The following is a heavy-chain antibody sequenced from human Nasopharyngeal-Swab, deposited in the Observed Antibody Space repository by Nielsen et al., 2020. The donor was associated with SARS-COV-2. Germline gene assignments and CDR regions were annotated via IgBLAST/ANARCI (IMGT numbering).Heavy chain of an antibody. CDR1: GFTFSSCA. CDR3: AKDRRMYSNYYSSFDY. V-gene: IGHV3-23*01. D-gene: IGHD4-11*01. CDR2: ISGSGGST. Sequence: GGSLRLSCAASGFTFSSCAMSWVRQAPGKGLEWVSAISGSGGSTYYADSVKGRFTISRDNSKNTLYLQMNSLRAEDTAVYYCAKDRRMYSNYYSSFDYWGQGTLVTVSS. J-gene: IGHJ4*02.